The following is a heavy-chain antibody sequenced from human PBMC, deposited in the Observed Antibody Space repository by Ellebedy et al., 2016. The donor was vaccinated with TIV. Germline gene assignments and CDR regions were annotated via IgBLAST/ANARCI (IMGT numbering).Heavy chain of an antibody. J-gene: IGHJ4*02. Sequence: PGGSLRLSCAASGFTFSSFAITWVRQAPGKGLEWVSGIVGSGAQKYADSVKGRFTISRDNSKSIVDLQMNSLRVEDTAVYFCAKDRTPGDGYWVFDQWGQGTLVTVSS. V-gene: IGHV3-23*01. CDR2: IVGSGA. CDR3: AKDRTPGDGYWVFDQ. D-gene: IGHD5-18*01. CDR1: GFTFSSFA.